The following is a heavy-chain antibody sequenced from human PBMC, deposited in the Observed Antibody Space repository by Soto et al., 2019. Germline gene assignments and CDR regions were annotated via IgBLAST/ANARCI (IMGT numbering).Heavy chain of an antibody. CDR2: IYYSGST. CDR3: ARLFGSGSYYGGYYYYYYMDV. CDR1: GGSISSSSYY. D-gene: IGHD3-10*01. J-gene: IGHJ6*03. Sequence: SETLSLTCTVSGGSISSSSYYWGWIRQPPGKGLEWIGSIYYSGSTYYNPSLKSRVTISVDTSKNQFSLKLSSVTAADTAVYYCARLFGSGSYYGGYYYYYYMDVWGKGTTVT. V-gene: IGHV4-39*01.